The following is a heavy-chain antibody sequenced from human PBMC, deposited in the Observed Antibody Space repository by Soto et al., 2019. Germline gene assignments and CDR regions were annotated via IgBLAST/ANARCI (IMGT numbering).Heavy chain of an antibody. CDR3: AARIVGATTPFDY. V-gene: IGHV3-23*01. J-gene: IGHJ4*02. D-gene: IGHD1-26*01. Sequence: GGSLRLSCAASGFTFSSYAMSWVRQAPGKGLEWVSVINNSGTTTYYADSVKGRFTISRDNSKNTLYLQMNSLRAEDTAVYYCAARIVGATTPFDYWGQGTLVTVSS. CDR2: INNSGTTT. CDR1: GFTFSSYA.